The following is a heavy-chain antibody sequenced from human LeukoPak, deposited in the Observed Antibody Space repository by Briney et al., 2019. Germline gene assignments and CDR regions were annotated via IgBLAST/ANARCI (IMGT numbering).Heavy chain of an antibody. Sequence: GASLRLSCAASGFTFDDYAMHWVRQAPGKGLEWVSGITWNSGSIGYADSVKGRFTISRDNAKNSLYLQMNSLRAEDTALYYCAKDTRDILTGYYNTAFDYWGQGTLVTVSS. CDR3: AKDTRDILTGYYNTAFDY. D-gene: IGHD3-9*01. J-gene: IGHJ4*02. CDR1: GFTFDDYA. CDR2: ITWNSGSI. V-gene: IGHV3-9*01.